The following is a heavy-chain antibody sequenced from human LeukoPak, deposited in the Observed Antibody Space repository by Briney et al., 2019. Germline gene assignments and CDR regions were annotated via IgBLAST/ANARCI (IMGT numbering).Heavy chain of an antibody. V-gene: IGHV3-23*01. CDR2: ISSSGGGT. CDR3: AKGSGSYKGIDY. J-gene: IGHJ4*02. Sequence: GGSLRLSYAASGFTFSSYAMSWVRQAPGKGLEWVSAISSSGGGTYYADSVKGRFTISRDNSKNTLYLQMNSLRAEDTAVYYCAKGSGSYKGIDYWGQGTLVTVSS. CDR1: GFTFSSYA. D-gene: IGHD3-10*01.